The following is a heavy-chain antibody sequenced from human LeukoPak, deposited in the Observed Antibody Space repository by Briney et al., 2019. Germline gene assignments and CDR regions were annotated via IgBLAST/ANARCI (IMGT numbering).Heavy chain of an antibody. Sequence: SETLSLTCTVSGDSVSTTDYYWTWIRQPPGRGLEWIGYIYDSGNTYYNPPLKSRVTISVDTSNNQVSLKLRSVTAADTAVYYRARVGYCSSASCYSPGAFDIWGQGTMVTVFS. CDR2: IYDSGNT. CDR3: ARVGYCSSASCYSPGAFDI. CDR1: GDSVSTTDYY. V-gene: IGHV4-30-4*01. J-gene: IGHJ3*02. D-gene: IGHD2-2*01.